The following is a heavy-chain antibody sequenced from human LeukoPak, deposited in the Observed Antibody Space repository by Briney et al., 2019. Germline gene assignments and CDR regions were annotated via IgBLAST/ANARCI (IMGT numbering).Heavy chain of an antibody. J-gene: IGHJ4*02. Sequence: ASVRVSCKASGYSFTAFYIHWVRQAPGQGLEWMGWIHPRSGETNYAYKFRGRVTMTRDTSISTTYMDLGSLGSDDTAVYYCARDGEYGTGSYYRGCFDYWGQGTLVTVSS. CDR3: ARDGEYGTGSYYRGCFDY. CDR2: IHPRSGET. CDR1: GYSFTAFY. V-gene: IGHV1-2*02. D-gene: IGHD3-10*01.